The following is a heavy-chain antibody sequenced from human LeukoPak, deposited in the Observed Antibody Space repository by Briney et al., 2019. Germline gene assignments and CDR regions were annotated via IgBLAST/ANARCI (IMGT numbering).Heavy chain of an antibody. V-gene: IGHV3-30*18. Sequence: PGGSLRLSCAASGFTFSSYGMHWVRQAPGKGLEWVAVISYDGSNKYYADSVKGRFTISRDNSKNTLYLQMNSLRAGDTAVYYCAKAPRGTYNRNDGTNWFDHWGQGTLVTVSS. J-gene: IGHJ5*02. CDR3: AKAPRGTYNRNDGTNWFDH. CDR2: ISYDGSNK. CDR1: GFTFSSYG. D-gene: IGHD1-20*01.